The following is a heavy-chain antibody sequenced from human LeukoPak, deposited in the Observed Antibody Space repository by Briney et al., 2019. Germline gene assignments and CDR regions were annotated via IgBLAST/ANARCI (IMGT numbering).Heavy chain of an antibody. Sequence: GGSLRLSCAASGFTFSSYAMHWVRQAPGKGLEWVAVISYDGSNKYYADSVKGRFTISRDNSKNTLYLQMNSLRAEDTAVYYCARAYGGNPKPFDYWGQGTLVTVSS. J-gene: IGHJ4*02. D-gene: IGHD4-23*01. V-gene: IGHV3-30-3*01. CDR2: ISYDGSNK. CDR3: ARAYGGNPKPFDY. CDR1: GFTFSSYA.